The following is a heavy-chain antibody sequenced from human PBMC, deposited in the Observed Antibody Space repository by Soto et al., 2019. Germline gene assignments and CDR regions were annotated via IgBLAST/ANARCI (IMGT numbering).Heavy chain of an antibody. D-gene: IGHD3-10*01. CDR3: ARAGGSGSYADFDN. CDR2: ISAYNGNI. Sequence: QVQLVQSGGEVRKPGASVKVSCKASGYTFINYGISWVRQAPGQGLEWMGWISAYNGNINYAKKFQGRVTMTIDTSTSTAYMDLRTLRFDDTAVYYCARAGGSGSYADFDNWGQGSLVTVSS. J-gene: IGHJ4*02. V-gene: IGHV1-18*01. CDR1: GYTFINYG.